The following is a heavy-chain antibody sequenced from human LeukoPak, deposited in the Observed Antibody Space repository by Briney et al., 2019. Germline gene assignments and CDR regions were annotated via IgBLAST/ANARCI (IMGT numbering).Heavy chain of an antibody. J-gene: IGHJ4*02. CDR1: GFTFSAYA. CDR2: IKSKTDGGTT. D-gene: IGHD1-26*01. V-gene: IGHV3-15*01. CDR3: TTVKYSGSRRVFDY. Sequence: PGGSLRLSCAASGFTFSAYAMTWVRQAPGKGLESVGRIKSKTDGGTTDYAAPVKGRFTISRDDSKNTLYLQMNSLKTEDTAVYYCTTVKYSGSRRVFDYWGQGTLVTVSS.